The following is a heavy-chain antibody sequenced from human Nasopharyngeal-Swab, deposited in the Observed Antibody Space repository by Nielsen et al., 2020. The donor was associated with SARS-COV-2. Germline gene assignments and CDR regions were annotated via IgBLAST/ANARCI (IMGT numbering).Heavy chain of an antibody. CDR1: GGSISSYY. D-gene: IGHD6-19*01. CDR3: ARVSGWYEMDV. Sequence: SETLSLTCIVSGGSISSYYWSWIRQPPGKGLEWIGYIYYSGSTNYNPSLKSRVTISVDTSKNQFSLKLSSVTAADTAVYYCARVSGWYEMDVWGKGTTVTVSS. CDR2: IYYSGST. V-gene: IGHV4-59*01. J-gene: IGHJ6*04.